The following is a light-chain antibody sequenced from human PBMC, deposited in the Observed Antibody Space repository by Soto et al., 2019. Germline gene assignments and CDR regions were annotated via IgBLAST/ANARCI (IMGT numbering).Light chain of an antibody. J-gene: IGLJ1*01. CDR2: EGS. V-gene: IGLV2-23*01. Sequence: ALTQPASVSGSPGQSITISCTGTSSDVGSYNLVSWYQQHPGKAPKLMIYEGSKRPSGVSNRFSGSKSGNTASLTISGLQAEDEAHYYCCSYAGSSTYVFGNGTKVTV. CDR1: SSDVGSYNL. CDR3: CSYAGSSTYV.